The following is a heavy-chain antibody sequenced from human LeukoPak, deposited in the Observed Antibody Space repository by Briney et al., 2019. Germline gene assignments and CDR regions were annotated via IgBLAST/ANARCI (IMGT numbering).Heavy chain of an antibody. J-gene: IGHJ4*02. CDR2: ISGSGGST. V-gene: IGHV3-23*01. CDR1: GFRFTYYA. CDR3: ARRAGSYSFDY. Sequence: GGSLRLSCAASGFRFTYYAMSWVRQAPGKGLEWVSVISGSGGSTNYADSVKGRFTISRDNSKNTLYLQMNSLRAEDTAVYYCARRAGSYSFDYWGQGTLVTVSS. D-gene: IGHD3-10*01.